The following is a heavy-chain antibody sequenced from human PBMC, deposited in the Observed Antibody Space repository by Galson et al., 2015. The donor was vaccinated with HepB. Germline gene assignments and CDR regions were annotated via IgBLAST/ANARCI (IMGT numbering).Heavy chain of an antibody. J-gene: IGHJ6*02. D-gene: IGHD2-15*01. V-gene: IGHV1-69*13. CDR3: AKGGPCSGGNCYSHFGMDV. Sequence: SVKVSCKASGGPFTNRAIAWVRQAPGQGLEWMGGFIPIFGSANYAEKFQDRVTITADESTTTAYMELSGLTSGDTAMYYCAKGGPCSGGNCYSHFGMDVWGQGTTVTVSS. CDR2: FIPIFGSA. CDR1: GGPFTNRA.